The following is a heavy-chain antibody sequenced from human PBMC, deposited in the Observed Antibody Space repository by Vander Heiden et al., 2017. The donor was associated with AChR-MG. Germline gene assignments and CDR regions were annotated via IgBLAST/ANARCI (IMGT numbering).Heavy chain of an antibody. CDR1: GFTFGDYA. J-gene: IGHJ6*02. D-gene: IGHD6-13*01. CDR3: TRDTSRIAAAGTGRGNGMDV. V-gene: IGHV3-49*03. CDR2: IRSKAYGGTT. Sequence: EVQLVESGGGLVQPGRSLRLSCTASGFTFGDYAMSWFRQAPGKGLERVGFIRSKAYGGTTEYAASVKGRFTISRDDSKSIAYLQMNSLKTEDTAVYYCTRDTSRIAAAGTGRGNGMDVWGQGTTVTVSS.